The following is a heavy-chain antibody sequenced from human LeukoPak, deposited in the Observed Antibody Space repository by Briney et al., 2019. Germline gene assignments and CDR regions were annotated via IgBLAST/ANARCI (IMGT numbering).Heavy chain of an antibody. J-gene: IGHJ5*02. CDR3: VRQSQFVGATLYRLDP. Sequence: ASVKVSCKASGYTFTSYYMHWVRQAPGQGLEWMGIINPSGGSTSYAQKFQGRVTMTRDMSTSTVYMELSSLRSEDTAVYYCVRQSQFVGATLYRLDPWGQGTLVTVSS. CDR2: INPSGGST. V-gene: IGHV1-46*01. CDR1: GYTFTSYY. D-gene: IGHD1-26*01.